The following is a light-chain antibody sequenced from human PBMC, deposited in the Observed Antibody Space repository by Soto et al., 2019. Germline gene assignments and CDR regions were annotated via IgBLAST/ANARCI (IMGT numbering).Light chain of an antibody. J-gene: IGLJ2*01. Sequence: QSALTQPPSASGSPGQSVTISCTGTSSDVGSYNYVSWYQQHPGKAPKLMISEVSKRPSGVPDRFSGSKSGNTASLTVSGLQAEDEADYYCSSFAANDNFVFGAGTKLTVL. CDR1: SSDVGSYNY. V-gene: IGLV2-8*01. CDR2: EVS. CDR3: SSFAANDNFV.